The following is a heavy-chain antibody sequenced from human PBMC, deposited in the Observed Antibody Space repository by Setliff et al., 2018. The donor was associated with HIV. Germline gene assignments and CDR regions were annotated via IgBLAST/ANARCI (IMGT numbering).Heavy chain of an antibody. CDR3: VKSASWDLRGWLH. D-gene: IGHD6-19*01. Sequence: GGSLRLSCEASGFTLSSYSMNWVRQAPGKGLEWVSYIGSSSSPIYYADSVKGRFTISRDNAKNSLYLQMNSLRAEDTAVYYCVKSASWDLRGWLHWGQGTPVTVSS. V-gene: IGHV3-48*01. CDR1: GFTLSSYS. CDR2: IGSSSSPI. J-gene: IGHJ4*02.